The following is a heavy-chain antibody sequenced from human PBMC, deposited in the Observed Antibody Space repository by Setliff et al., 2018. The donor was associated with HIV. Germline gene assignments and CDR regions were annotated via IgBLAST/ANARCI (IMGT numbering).Heavy chain of an antibody. CDR3: ARESPSSSWFYFDF. CDR2: IYYSGNA. D-gene: IGHD6-13*01. Sequence: LSLTCTVSGGSISSNNYYWGWIRQSPGKGLEWFGSIYYSGNAYYNPSLKSRLTISMDTSKNQFSLKLNSVTAADTAVYYCARESPSSSWFYFDFWGQGTLVTVPQ. J-gene: IGHJ4*02. CDR1: GGSISSNNYY. V-gene: IGHV4-39*07.